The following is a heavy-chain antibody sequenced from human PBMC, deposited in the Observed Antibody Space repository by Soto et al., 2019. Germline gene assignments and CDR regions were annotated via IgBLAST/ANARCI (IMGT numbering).Heavy chain of an antibody. V-gene: IGHV3-15*01. Sequence: EVQLVESGGDLVKPGGSLRISCTASGFTFTNAWMTWVRQVPGKGLEWVGRIKSNADGGTTDYPAPVKGRFTISRDESRNTVYLQMNSLKTDDTAVCYCATDLGRRSSVWFDYWGQGTLVTVSS. CDR1: GFTFTNAW. CDR3: ATDLGRRSSVWFDY. CDR2: IKSNADGGTT. J-gene: IGHJ4*02. D-gene: IGHD2-2*01.